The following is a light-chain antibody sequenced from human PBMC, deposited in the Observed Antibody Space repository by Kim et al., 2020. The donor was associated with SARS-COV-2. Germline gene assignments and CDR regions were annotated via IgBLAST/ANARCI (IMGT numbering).Light chain of an antibody. V-gene: IGKV1-39*01. CDR3: EESNSTTRT. J-gene: IGKJ4*01. CDR2: AAS. Sequence: DIQMTQSPSSLSASVGDRVTITCRASQSISSYLNWYQQKPGKAPKLLIYAASSLQSGVPSRFSGSGSGTDFTLTISSLQPEDFETYYREESNSTTRTFGEGRKVEIK. CDR1: QSISSY.